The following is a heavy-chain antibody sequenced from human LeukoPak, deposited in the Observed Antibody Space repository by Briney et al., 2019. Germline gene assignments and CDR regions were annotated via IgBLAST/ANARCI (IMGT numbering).Heavy chain of an antibody. Sequence: ASVKVSCKASGYTFTSYYMHWVRQAPGQGLEWMGIINPSGGSTSYAQKFQGRVTMTRDMSTSTVYMELSSLRSEDTAVYYCARVISEVYCSGGSCSGDDAFDIWGQGTMVTVSS. CDR2: INPSGGST. CDR3: ARVISEVYCSGGSCSGDDAFDI. D-gene: IGHD2-15*01. J-gene: IGHJ3*02. CDR1: GYTFTSYY. V-gene: IGHV1-46*01.